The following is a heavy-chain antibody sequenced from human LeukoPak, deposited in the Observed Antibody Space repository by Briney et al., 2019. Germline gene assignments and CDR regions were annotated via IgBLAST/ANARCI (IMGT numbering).Heavy chain of an antibody. J-gene: IGHJ4*02. D-gene: IGHD3-22*01. Sequence: PGGSLRLSFAASGFTFSSYAMSWVRQAPGKGLEWVSAISGSGGSTNYADSVKGRFTLSRDNSKNTLYLQMNSLRAEDTAVYYCAKEFRVVVPFDYWGQGTLVTVSS. CDR3: AKEFRVVVPFDY. CDR1: GFTFSSYA. V-gene: IGHV3-23*01. CDR2: ISGSGGST.